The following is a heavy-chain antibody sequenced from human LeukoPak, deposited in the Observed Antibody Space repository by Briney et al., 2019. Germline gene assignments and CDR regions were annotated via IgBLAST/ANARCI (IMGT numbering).Heavy chain of an antibody. V-gene: IGHV1-2*02. Sequence: GASVKVSCKASGYTFTGYYMHWVRQAPGQGLEWMGWINPNSGGTNYAQKFQGRVTMTRDTSISTAYMELSRLRSDDTAVYYCARDRRYCSGGSCSRGEWFDPWGQGTLVTVSS. CDR2: INPNSGGT. CDR3: ARDRRYCSGGSCSRGEWFDP. CDR1: GYTFTGYY. J-gene: IGHJ5*02. D-gene: IGHD2-15*01.